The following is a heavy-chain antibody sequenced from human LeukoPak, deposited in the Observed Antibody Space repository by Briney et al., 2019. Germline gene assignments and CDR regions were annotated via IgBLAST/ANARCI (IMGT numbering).Heavy chain of an antibody. J-gene: IGHJ4*02. D-gene: IGHD5-18*01. CDR3: ASYSYGNNAFDY. CDR2: ISYDGSNK. CDR1: GFTFSSYG. V-gene: IGHV3-30*03. Sequence: GGSLRLSCAASGFTFSSYGMHWVRQAPGKGLEWVAVISYDGSNKYYADSVKGRFTISRDNSKNTLYLQMNSLRAKDTAVYYCASYSYGNNAFDYWGQGTLVTVSS.